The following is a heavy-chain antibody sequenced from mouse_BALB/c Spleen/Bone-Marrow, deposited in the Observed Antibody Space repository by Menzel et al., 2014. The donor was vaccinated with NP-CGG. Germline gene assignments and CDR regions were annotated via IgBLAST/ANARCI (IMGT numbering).Heavy chain of an antibody. Sequence: VQLQQSGAGLMRPGASVKISCKATGYAFRNYWIEWVKQRPGHGLEWIGEILPGSYSTNYNEKLKGKATFTADTSSNTAYMQLSSLTSEDSAVYYCARRGGYPWFAYWGQGTLVTVSA. CDR1: GYAFRNYW. CDR3: ARRGGYPWFAY. V-gene: IGHV1-9*01. D-gene: IGHD2-2*01. CDR2: ILPGSYST. J-gene: IGHJ3*01.